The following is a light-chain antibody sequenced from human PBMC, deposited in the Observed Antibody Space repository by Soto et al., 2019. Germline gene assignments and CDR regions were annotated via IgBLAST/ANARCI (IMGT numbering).Light chain of an antibody. CDR1: SSNIGRYS. J-gene: IGLJ3*02. CDR3: AAWDASLSGQGV. Sequence: QSVLTQSPSASGTPGQRVTISCSGTSSNIGRYSVYWYQQLPGMAPKLLIYNNDRRPSGVPDRFSASKSGTSASLAISGLRSEDEAEYYCAAWDASLSGQGVFGGGTKLTVL. V-gene: IGLV1-47*01. CDR2: NND.